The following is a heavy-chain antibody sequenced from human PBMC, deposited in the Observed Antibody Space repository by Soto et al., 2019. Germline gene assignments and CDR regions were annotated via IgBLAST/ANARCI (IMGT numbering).Heavy chain of an antibody. CDR3: ARIQLDTIMALDY. V-gene: IGHV3-33*01. J-gene: IGHJ4*02. CDR2: VWSNGNLK. Sequence: QVQLVESGGGVVQPGGSLRLSCAASGFTFDAYGFHWVRQAPGKGLEWVAVVWSNGNLKYYADSVKGRFTISRDSSKSALNLQMISLRADDTAVYYCARIQLDTIMALDYWGQGTLVTVSS. CDR1: GFTFDAYG. D-gene: IGHD1-1*01.